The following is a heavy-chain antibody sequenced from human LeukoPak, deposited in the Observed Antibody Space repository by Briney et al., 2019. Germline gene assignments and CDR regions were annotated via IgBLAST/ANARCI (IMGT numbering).Heavy chain of an antibody. CDR2: IIPIFGTA. CDR1: GGTFSSYA. Sequence: SVRVSCKASGGTFSSYAISWVRQAPGQGLEWMGGIIPIFGTANYAQKFQGRVTITADESTSTAYMELSSLRSEDTAVYYCAVWFGELSPFDYWGQGTLVTVSS. J-gene: IGHJ4*02. V-gene: IGHV1-69*13. D-gene: IGHD3-10*01. CDR3: AVWFGELSPFDY.